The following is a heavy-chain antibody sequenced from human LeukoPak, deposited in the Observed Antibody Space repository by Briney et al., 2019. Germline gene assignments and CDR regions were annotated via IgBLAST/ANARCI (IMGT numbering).Heavy chain of an antibody. D-gene: IGHD3-10*01. CDR1: GYTFTSYD. J-gene: IGHJ4*02. V-gene: IGHV1-8*01. CDR3: ARGHYGSGSYYIDY. CDR2: MNPNSGNT. Sequence: ASVKVSCKASGYTFTSYDINWVRQATGQGLEWMGWMNPNSGNTVYAQKFQGRVTMTRNTSISTAYMELSSLRSEDTAVYYCARGHYGSGSYYIDYWGQGTLVTVSS.